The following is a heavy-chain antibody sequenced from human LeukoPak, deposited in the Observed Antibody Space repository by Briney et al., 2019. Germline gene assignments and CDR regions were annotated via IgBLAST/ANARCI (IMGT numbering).Heavy chain of an antibody. J-gene: IGHJ4*02. CDR2: IYSGGST. CDR1: GLTVSSNY. V-gene: IGHV3-66*02. D-gene: IGHD5-18*01. CDR3: ARDFLQGYSYGWDPYFDY. Sequence: GGSLRLSCAASGLTVSSNYMSWVRQAPGKGLEWGSVIYSGGSTYYADSVKGRFTISRDNSKNTLYLQMNSLRAEDTAVYYCARDFLQGYSYGWDPYFDYWGQGTLVTVSS.